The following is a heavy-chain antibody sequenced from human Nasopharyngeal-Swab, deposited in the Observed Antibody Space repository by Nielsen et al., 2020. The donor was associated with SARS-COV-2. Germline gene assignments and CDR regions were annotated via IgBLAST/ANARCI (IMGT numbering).Heavy chain of an antibody. V-gene: IGHV3-53*01. CDR1: GFSVSGKH. Sequence: RGSLRLSCVVSGFSVSGKHMSWVRQAPGKGLEWVSVIYDGPNTLYADSVQGRFIISRDNSRNMQYLKMSGLTAEDTAVYYCARDAAGSGIDYWGQGALVTFSS. CDR3: ARDAAGSGIDY. CDR2: IYDGPNT. J-gene: IGHJ4*02. D-gene: IGHD3-10*01.